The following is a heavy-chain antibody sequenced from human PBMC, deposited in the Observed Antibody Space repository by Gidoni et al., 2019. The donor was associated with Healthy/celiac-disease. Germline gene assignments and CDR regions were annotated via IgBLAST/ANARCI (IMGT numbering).Heavy chain of an antibody. V-gene: IGHV1-46*01. D-gene: IGHD2-15*01. Sequence: QVQLVQSGAEVKKPGASVKVSCKASGYTFTSYYMHWVRQAPGQGLEWMGIINPSGGSTSYAQKFQGRVTMTRDTSTSTVYMELSSLRSEDTAVYYCARVGQGGNYYYYYGMDVWGQGTTVTVSS. CDR2: INPSGGST. J-gene: IGHJ6*02. CDR3: ARVGQGGNYYYYYGMDV. CDR1: GYTFTSYY.